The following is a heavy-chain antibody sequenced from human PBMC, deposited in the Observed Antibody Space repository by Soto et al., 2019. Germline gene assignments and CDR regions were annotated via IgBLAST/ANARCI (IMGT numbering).Heavy chain of an antibody. J-gene: IGHJ4*02. CDR3: ARLSYYYDSSGYREYDY. D-gene: IGHD3-22*01. CDR1: GGSISSGDYY. V-gene: IGHV4-30-4*01. Sequence: SETLSLTCTVSGGSISSGDYYWSWIRHPPGKGLEWIGYIYYSGSTYYNPSLKSRVTISVDTSKNQFSLKLSSVTAADTAVYYCARLSYYYDSSGYREYDYWGQGTLVTVSS. CDR2: IYYSGST.